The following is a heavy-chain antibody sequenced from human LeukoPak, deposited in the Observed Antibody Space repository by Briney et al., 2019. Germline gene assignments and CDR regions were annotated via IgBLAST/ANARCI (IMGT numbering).Heavy chain of an antibody. Sequence: GGSLRLSCAASGFTFSDYYMSWIRQAPGKGLEWVSYISSSGSTIYYADSVKGRFTISRDNAKNPLYLQMNSLRAEDTAVYYCARDLEVGATAFDYWGQGTLVTVSS. V-gene: IGHV3-11*01. CDR1: GFTFSDYY. CDR3: ARDLEVGATAFDY. D-gene: IGHD1-26*01. CDR2: ISSSGSTI. J-gene: IGHJ4*02.